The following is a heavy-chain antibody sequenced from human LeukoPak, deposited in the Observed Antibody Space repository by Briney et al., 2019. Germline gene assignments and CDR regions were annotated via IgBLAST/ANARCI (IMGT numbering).Heavy chain of an antibody. CDR3: ARATDFWSGYPILDY. D-gene: IGHD3-3*01. CDR2: IYYSGST. Sequence: PSQTLSLTCTVSGGSISSGGYYWSWIRQHPEKGLEWIGYIYYSGSTYYNPSLKSRVTISVDTSKNQFSLKLSSVTAADTAVYYCARATDFWSGYPILDYWGQGTLVTVSS. CDR1: GGSISSGGYY. V-gene: IGHV4-31*03. J-gene: IGHJ4*02.